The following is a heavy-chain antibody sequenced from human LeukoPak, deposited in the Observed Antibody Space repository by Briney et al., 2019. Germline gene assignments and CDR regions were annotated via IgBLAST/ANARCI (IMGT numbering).Heavy chain of an antibody. V-gene: IGHV4-34*01. CDR2: INHSGST. Sequence: SETLSLTCAVYGGSFSGYYWSWIRQPPGKGLEWIGEINHSGSTNYNPSLKSRVTISIDTSKNQFSLKLKSVTAADTAVYYCARVGHYGGNPFDYWGQGTLVTVSS. J-gene: IGHJ4*02. CDR3: ARVGHYGGNPFDY. CDR1: GGSFSGYY. D-gene: IGHD4-17*01.